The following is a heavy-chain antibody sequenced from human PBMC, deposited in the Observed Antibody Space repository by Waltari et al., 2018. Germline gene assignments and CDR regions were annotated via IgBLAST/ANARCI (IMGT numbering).Heavy chain of an antibody. CDR2: IIPIFGTA. Sequence: QVQLVQSGAEVKNPGSSVKVSCKASGGTFSSYAISWVRPATGQGLEWMGGIIPIFGTANYAQKFQGRVTITADESTSTAYMELSSLRSEDTAVYYCARRAYCGGDCYSGFDYWGQGTLVTVSS. J-gene: IGHJ4*02. D-gene: IGHD2-21*01. V-gene: IGHV1-69*12. CDR1: GGTFSSYA. CDR3: ARRAYCGGDCYSGFDY.